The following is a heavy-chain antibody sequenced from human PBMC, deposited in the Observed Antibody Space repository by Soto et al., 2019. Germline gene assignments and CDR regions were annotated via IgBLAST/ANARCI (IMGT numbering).Heavy chain of an antibody. J-gene: IGHJ6*02. Sequence: SETLSLTCAVYGGSFSGYYWSWIRQPTGKGLEWIGEINHSGSTNYNPSLKSRVTISVDTSKNQFSLKLSSVTAADTAVYYCARGLGYGYYYYGMDVWGQGTTVTVSS. CDR3: ARGLGYGYYYYGMDV. V-gene: IGHV4-34*01. D-gene: IGHD5-18*01. CDR1: GGSFSGYY. CDR2: INHSGST.